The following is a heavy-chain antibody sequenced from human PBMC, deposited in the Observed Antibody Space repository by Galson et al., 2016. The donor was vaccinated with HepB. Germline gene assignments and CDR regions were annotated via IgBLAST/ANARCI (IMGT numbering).Heavy chain of an antibody. CDR3: ALYYDSSSGFGDYFQH. Sequence: SLRLSCATSGFTFGSVWMSWVRQAPGKGLEWVANIKQDGSERYYVDSLKGRFTISRDNAKNSLYLQMNNLRAEDTAVYYCALYYDSSSGFGDYFQHWGQGTRVTVSS. D-gene: IGHD3-22*01. CDR2: IKQDGSER. J-gene: IGHJ1*01. V-gene: IGHV3-7*03. CDR1: GFTFGSVW.